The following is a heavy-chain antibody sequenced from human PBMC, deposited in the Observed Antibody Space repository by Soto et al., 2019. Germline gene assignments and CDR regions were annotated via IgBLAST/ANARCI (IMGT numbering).Heavy chain of an antibody. CDR3: ATDSGYGSGSSVIHYLDY. V-gene: IGHV3-7*01. CDR2: IKRDASEK. Sequence: EVQLVESGGDLVQPGGSLRLSCAASGFAFGNYWMSWVRQAPGKGLEWLATIKRDASEKKYVDSVKGRFTMSRDNAKNLLYLQMDSLGAEDTAVYYCATDSGYGSGSSVIHYLDYWGHGTLVTVSS. J-gene: IGHJ4*01. D-gene: IGHD3-10*01. CDR1: GFAFGNYW.